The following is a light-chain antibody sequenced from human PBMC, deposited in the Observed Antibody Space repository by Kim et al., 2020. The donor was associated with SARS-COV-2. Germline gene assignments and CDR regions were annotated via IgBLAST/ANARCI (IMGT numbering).Light chain of an antibody. CDR1: DLEDYY. Sequence: VSPGQTAIITLSGYDLEDYYTSWYQQKPGQSPVMVIYQNDKRPSGIPERFSASNSGDEATLTISGTQAMDEADYYCQSWASTSPVIFGGGTQLTVL. CDR3: QSWASTSPVI. V-gene: IGLV3-1*01. J-gene: IGLJ2*01. CDR2: QND.